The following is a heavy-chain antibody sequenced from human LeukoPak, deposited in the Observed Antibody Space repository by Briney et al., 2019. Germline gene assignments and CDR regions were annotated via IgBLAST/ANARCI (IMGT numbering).Heavy chain of an antibody. V-gene: IGHV1-2*02. CDR2: INSNSGGT. CDR1: GYTFTGYY. J-gene: IGHJ4*02. D-gene: IGHD3-10*01. CDR3: ARWFAQGGSGRYLDY. Sequence: ASVQVSCKASGYTFTGYYIHWVRQAPGQGLEWMGWINSNSGGTNYAQKFQGRVTMTRDTSISTAYMDLSRLTSDDTALYHCARWFAQGGSGRYLDYWGQGTLVTVSS.